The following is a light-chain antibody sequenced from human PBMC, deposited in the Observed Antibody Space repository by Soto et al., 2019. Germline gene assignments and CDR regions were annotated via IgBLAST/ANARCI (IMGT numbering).Light chain of an antibody. Sequence: EIVLTQSPATLSSSPGERATLSCRPSQSVSSYLAWYQQKPGQAPRLLIYDASNMATGIPARFSGSGSGTDVTLSISSLEPDDFAIDYCQKRSDWPSTFGGGTKVQIK. CDR2: DAS. V-gene: IGKV3-11*01. J-gene: IGKJ4*01. CDR3: QKRSDWPST. CDR1: QSVSSY.